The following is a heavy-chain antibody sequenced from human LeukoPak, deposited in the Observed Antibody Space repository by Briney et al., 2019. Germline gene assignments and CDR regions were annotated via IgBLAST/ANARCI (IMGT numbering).Heavy chain of an antibody. D-gene: IGHD2-2*01. V-gene: IGHV3-23*01. CDR2: ISGSGGST. CDR1: GFTFSSYA. J-gene: IGHJ5*02. CDR3: AKDRYCSSTSCSPNWFDP. Sequence: GGSLRLSCAASGFTFSSYAMSWVRQAPGKGLEWVSAISGSGGSTYYADSVKGRFTISRDNSKNTLYLQMNSLRAEDTAVYYCAKDRYCSSTSCSPNWFDPWDQGTLVTVSS.